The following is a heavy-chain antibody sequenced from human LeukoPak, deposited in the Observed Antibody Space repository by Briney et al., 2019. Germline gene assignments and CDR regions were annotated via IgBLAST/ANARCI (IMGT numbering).Heavy chain of an antibody. CDR1: GFTFSSYA. CDR2: ISGSGGST. J-gene: IGHJ4*02. D-gene: IGHD3-22*01. V-gene: IGHV3-23*01. CDR3: AKARYYDSSGSYYFDS. Sequence: GGSLRLSCAASGFTFSSYAMSWVRQAPGKGLEWVSAISGSGGSTYYADSVKGRFTISRDNSKNTPYLQMNSLRAEDTAVYYCAKARYYDSSGSYYFDSWGQGTLVTVSS.